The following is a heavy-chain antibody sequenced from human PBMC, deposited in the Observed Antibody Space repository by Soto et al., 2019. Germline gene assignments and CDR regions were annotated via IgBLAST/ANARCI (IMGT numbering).Heavy chain of an antibody. V-gene: IGHV1-46*01. CDR2: INPSGGST. Sequence: QVQLVQSGAEVKKPGASVKVSCKASGYTFTSFYMHWERQAPGQGLEWMGKINPSGGSTSSAQKFQGRVTMARDTSTSTVYMELSSLRSEDTAVYYCAREMAPKRGDFDYWGQGTLVTVSS. D-gene: IGHD3-16*01. CDR3: AREMAPKRGDFDY. J-gene: IGHJ4*02. CDR1: GYTFTSFY.